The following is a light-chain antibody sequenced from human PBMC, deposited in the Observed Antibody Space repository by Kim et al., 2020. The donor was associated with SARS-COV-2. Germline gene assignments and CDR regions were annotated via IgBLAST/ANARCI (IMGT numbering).Light chain of an antibody. Sequence: GQSITISCTGTSSGDGGYNYVSWYQQHPGKAPKLMIYDVSNRPSGVSNRFSGCKSGNTASLTISGLQAEDEADYYCSSYTSSSTWVFGGGTKLTVL. J-gene: IGLJ3*02. CDR1: SSGDGGYNY. CDR3: SSYTSSSTWV. V-gene: IGLV2-14*03. CDR2: DVS.